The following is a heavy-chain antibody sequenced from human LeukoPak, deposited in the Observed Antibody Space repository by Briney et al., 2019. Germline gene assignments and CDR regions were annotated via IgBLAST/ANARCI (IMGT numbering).Heavy chain of an antibody. V-gene: IGHV3-9*01. CDR2: ISWNSGSI. Sequence: GGSLRLSCAASGFTFDDYAMHWVRQAPGKGLEWVSGISWNSGSIGYADSVKGRFTISRDNAKNSLYLQMNSLRAEDTALYYCAKAGERDYGDYEPPLFDYWGQGTLVTVSS. J-gene: IGHJ4*02. D-gene: IGHD4-17*01. CDR3: AKAGERDYGDYEPPLFDY. CDR1: GFTFDDYA.